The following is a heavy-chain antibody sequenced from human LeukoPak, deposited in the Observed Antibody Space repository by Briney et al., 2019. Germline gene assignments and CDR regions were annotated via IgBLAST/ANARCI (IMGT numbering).Heavy chain of an antibody. CDR3: ARVEKDIVVVPAATSYYYYYGMDV. J-gene: IGHJ6*01. CDR1: GFTFSSYW. CDR2: INSDGSST. D-gene: IGHD2-2*01. Sequence: GGSLRLSCAASGFTFSSYWMHWVRQAPGKGLVWVSRINSDGSSTSYADSVKGRFTISRDNAKNTLYLQMNSLRAEDTAVYYCARVEKDIVVVPAATSYYYYYGMDVWVQGTTVTVSS. V-gene: IGHV3-74*01.